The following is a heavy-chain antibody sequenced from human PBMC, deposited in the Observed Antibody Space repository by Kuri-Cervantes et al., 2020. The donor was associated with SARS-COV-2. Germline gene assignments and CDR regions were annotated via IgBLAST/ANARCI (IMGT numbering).Heavy chain of an antibody. D-gene: IGHD3-22*01. CDR1: GGTFSSYA. V-gene: IGHV1-69*06. CDR2: IIPIFGTA. Sequence: SVKVSCKASGGTFSSYAISWVRRAPGQGLEWMGGIIPIFGTANYAQKFQGRVTITADKSTSTAYMELSSLRSEDTAVYYCASRRSRSGYYFAQPFDPWGQGTLVTVSS. CDR3: ASRRSRSGYYFAQPFDP. J-gene: IGHJ5*02.